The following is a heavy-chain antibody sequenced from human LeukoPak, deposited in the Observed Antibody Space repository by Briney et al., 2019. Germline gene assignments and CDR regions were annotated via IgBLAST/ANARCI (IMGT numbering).Heavy chain of an antibody. J-gene: IGHJ5*02. Sequence: GESLRISCLCSGYSFTSYWISWVRQMPGKGLEWMGRIDPSDAYTNYSPSFQGHPTISPDKSITTAYLQWSRLKASHTAMQYCATRLAELYPWGQGTLVTVPS. D-gene: IGHD3-9*01. V-gene: IGHV5-10-1*01. CDR2: IDPSDAYT. CDR1: GYSFTSYW. CDR3: ATRLAELYP.